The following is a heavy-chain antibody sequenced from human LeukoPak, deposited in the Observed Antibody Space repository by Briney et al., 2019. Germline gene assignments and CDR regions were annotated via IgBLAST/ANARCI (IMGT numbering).Heavy chain of an antibody. CDR3: VKTGYSSSWWDDNFDY. CDR2: ISSNGGST. CDR1: GFTFSSYA. J-gene: IGHJ4*02. D-gene: IGHD6-13*01. Sequence: GGSLRLSCSASGFTFSSYAMHWVRQAPGKGLEYVSAISSNGGSTYYADSVKGRFTISIDNSKNTLYLQMSSLRAEDTAVYYCVKTGYSSSWWDDNFDYWGQGTLVTVSS. V-gene: IGHV3-64D*06.